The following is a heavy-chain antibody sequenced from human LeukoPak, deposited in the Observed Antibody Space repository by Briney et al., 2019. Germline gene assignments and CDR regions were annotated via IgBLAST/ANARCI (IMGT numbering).Heavy chain of an antibody. D-gene: IGHD6-13*01. J-gene: IGHJ3*02. CDR1: GGTFSSYA. CDR3: ARDSEGFSAGILSRVAFDI. CDR2: IIPIFGTA. V-gene: IGHV1-69*13. Sequence: ASVKVSCKASGGTFSSYAISWVRQAPGQGLEWMGGIIPIFGTANYAQKFQGRVTITADESTSTAYMELSSLRSEDTAVYYCARDSEGFSAGILSRVAFDIWGQGTMVTVSS.